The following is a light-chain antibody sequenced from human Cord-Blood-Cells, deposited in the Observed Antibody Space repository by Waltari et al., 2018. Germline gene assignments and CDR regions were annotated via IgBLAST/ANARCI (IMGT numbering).Light chain of an antibody. V-gene: IGKV1-8*01. Sequence: AIRMTQSPSSFSASTGDRVTITCRACQGISRYLACYQQKPGKAPKPLIYAASTLQSWVPSRFSGSGSGTDFTLTISCLQSEDFATYYCQQYYSYPLTFGGGTKVEIK. CDR3: QQYYSYPLT. CDR1: QGISRY. CDR2: AAS. J-gene: IGKJ4*01.